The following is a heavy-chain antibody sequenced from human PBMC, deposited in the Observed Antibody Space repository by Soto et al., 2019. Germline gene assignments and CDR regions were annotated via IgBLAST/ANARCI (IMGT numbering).Heavy chain of an antibody. CDR3: AHPYCDTSGYYGYFDY. D-gene: IGHD3-22*01. CDR2: IYWDDDK. Sequence: QITLKESGPTLVKPTQTLTLTCTFSGFSLTTSGVGVGWIRQPPGKALEWLAFIYWDDDKSYSPSLKSRLTITNDTSKNPVVLTMANMDPVDTATYYCAHPYCDTSGYYGYFDYWGQGTLVTVSS. J-gene: IGHJ4*02. CDR1: GFSLTTSGVG. V-gene: IGHV2-5*02.